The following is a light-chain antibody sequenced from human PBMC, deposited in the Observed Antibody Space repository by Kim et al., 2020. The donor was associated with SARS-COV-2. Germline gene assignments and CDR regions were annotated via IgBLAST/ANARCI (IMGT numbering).Light chain of an antibody. J-gene: IGKJ2*01. CDR2: KAS. V-gene: IGKV1-5*03. CDR3: QQYDSYPYT. Sequence: SASVGDRATITCRDSQNYDTWQAWYQQKPGKAPKLLIFKASRLETGVPSRFSGSGSGTDFTLTISSLQPDDSATYFCQQYDSYPYTFGRGTKLDI. CDR1: QNYDTW.